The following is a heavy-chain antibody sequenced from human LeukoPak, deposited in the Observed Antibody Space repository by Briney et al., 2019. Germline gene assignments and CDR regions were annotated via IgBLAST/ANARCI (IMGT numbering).Heavy chain of an antibody. Sequence: GGSLRLSCAASGFTFSSYGMHWVRQAPGKGLEWVALILHDGSNKYYADSVKGRFTISRDNSENTLYLQMNSLRAEDTAVYYCAKTNLGWLVWYYGMDVWGQGTTVTVSS. CDR2: ILHDGSNK. J-gene: IGHJ6*02. V-gene: IGHV3-33*06. D-gene: IGHD3-3*01. CDR1: GFTFSSYG. CDR3: AKTNLGWLVWYYGMDV.